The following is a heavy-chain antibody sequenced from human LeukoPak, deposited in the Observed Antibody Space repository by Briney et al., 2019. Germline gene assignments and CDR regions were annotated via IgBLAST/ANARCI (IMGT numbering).Heavy chain of an antibody. CDR3: AKSVNSYYDWFDP. CDR1: GFTFDDYA. J-gene: IGHJ5*02. V-gene: IGHV3-9*01. CDR2: ISWNSGSI. Sequence: GGSLRLSCAASGFTFDDYAMHWVRQAPGKGLEWVSGISWNSGSIGYADSVKGRFTISRDNAKNSLYLQMNNLRAEDTAVYYCAKSVNSYYDWFDPWGQGTLVIVSS. D-gene: IGHD3-22*01.